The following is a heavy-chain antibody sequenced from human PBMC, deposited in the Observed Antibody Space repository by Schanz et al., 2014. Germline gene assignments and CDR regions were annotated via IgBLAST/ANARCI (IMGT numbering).Heavy chain of an antibody. Sequence: EVQVLESGGGLVQPGGSLRLSCAASGFTVSSNYMSWVRQAPGKGLEWVSFIYGGSTYYTDSVKGRFTISRDNSKNTLYLQMNSLRAEDTAVYYCARTTNPFNFDSWPYLDYWGQGTLVTVSS. J-gene: IGHJ4*02. CDR3: ARTTNPFNFDSWPYLDY. V-gene: IGHV3-66*01. D-gene: IGHD3-9*01. CDR2: IYGGST. CDR1: GFTVSSNY.